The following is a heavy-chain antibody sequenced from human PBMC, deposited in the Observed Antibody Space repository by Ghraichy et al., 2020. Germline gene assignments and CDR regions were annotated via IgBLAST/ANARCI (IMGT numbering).Heavy chain of an antibody. D-gene: IGHD1-7*01. J-gene: IGHJ4*02. Sequence: GGSLRLSCAASGFTFSSYSMNWVRQAPGKGLEWVSSISSSSSYIYYADSVKGRFTISRDNAKNSLYLQMNSLRAEDTAVYYCARDGNWNYGVGFYYWGQGTLVTVSS. CDR2: ISSSSSYI. CDR3: ARDGNWNYGVGFYY. CDR1: GFTFSSYS. V-gene: IGHV3-21*01.